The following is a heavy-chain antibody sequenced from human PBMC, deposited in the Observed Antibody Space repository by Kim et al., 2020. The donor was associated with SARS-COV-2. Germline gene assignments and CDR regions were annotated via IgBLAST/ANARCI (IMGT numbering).Heavy chain of an antibody. Sequence: GGSLRLSCAASGFTVSSNYMSWVRQAPGKGLECVSVIYSGGSTYYADSVKGRFTISRDNSKNTLYLQMNSLRAEDTAVYYCARDPWGYGDYVHAFDIWGQGTMVTVSS. CDR2: IYSGGST. CDR1: GFTVSSNY. CDR3: ARDPWGYGDYVHAFDI. V-gene: IGHV3-53*01. J-gene: IGHJ3*02. D-gene: IGHD4-17*01.